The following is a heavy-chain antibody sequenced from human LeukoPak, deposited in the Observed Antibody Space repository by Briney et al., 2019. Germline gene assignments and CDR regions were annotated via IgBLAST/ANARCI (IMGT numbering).Heavy chain of an antibody. Sequence: SETLSLTCTVSGGSISSYYWSWIRQPPGKGLEWIGRIYTSGSTNYNPSLKSRVTISVDTSKNQFSLKLSSVTAADTAVYYCARDLDYYGSGSYYNGWLDPWGQGTLVTVSS. CDR1: GGSISSYY. D-gene: IGHD3-10*01. J-gene: IGHJ5*02. CDR3: ARDLDYYGSGSYYNGWLDP. CDR2: IYTSGST. V-gene: IGHV4-4*08.